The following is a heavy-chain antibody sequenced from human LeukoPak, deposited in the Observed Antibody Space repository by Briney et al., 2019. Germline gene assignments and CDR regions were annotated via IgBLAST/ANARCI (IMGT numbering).Heavy chain of an antibody. CDR2: IHPDGDTT. Sequence: ASVKVSCKASGYATISHYMHWVREAPGQGLEWMGTIHPDGDTTTYAQKFQGRVTMTRDTSTSRVYMDLSSLRSEDTAVYYCAREAIAAGKNFDYWGQGTLVTVSS. D-gene: IGHD6-25*01. J-gene: IGHJ4*02. CDR3: AREAIAAGKNFDY. CDR1: GYATISHY. V-gene: IGHV1-46*01.